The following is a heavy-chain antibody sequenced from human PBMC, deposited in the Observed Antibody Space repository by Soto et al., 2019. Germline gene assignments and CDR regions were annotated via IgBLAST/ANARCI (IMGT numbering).Heavy chain of an antibody. Sequence: RASVKVSCKASGGTFSSYAISGVRQAPGQGLEWMGGIIPIFGTANYAQKFQGRVTITADESTSTAYMELSSLRSEDTAVYYCARVPYYYDRSGYYFDYLGQGTLVTFSS. D-gene: IGHD3-22*01. CDR2: IIPIFGTA. CDR3: ARVPYYYDRSGYYFDY. V-gene: IGHV1-69*13. J-gene: IGHJ4*02. CDR1: GGTFSSYA.